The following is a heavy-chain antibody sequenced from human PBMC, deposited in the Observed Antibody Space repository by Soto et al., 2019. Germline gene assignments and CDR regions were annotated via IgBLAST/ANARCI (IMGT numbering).Heavy chain of an antibody. J-gene: IGHJ3*02. Sequence: PAGTLSLTCTVSGGSISGYYWSWIRQPPGKGLEWIGYIYYSGSTNYNPSLKSRVTISVDTSKNQISLKLSSVTAADTGVYYCARAPLNSGCDYGGVAFDIWGQGTMVTVSS. CDR3: ARAPLNSGCDYGGVAFDI. D-gene: IGHD5-12*01. CDR1: GGSISGYY. CDR2: IYYSGST. V-gene: IGHV4-59*01.